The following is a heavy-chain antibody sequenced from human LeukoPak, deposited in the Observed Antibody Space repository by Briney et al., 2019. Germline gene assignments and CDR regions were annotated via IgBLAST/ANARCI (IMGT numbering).Heavy chain of an antibody. J-gene: IGHJ2*01. Sequence: SETLSLNCTVSRGSITSSYWNWIPQPAGRGLGWIGRLSSSGTTYNPSLKSRFTMSLDTTKNHFSLRLRSVTAADTAVYYCAREQGIGVYWYWYFDLWGRGTLITVSS. CDR1: RGSITSSY. CDR3: AREQGIGVYWYWYFDL. CDR2: LSSSGTT. D-gene: IGHD2-8*02. V-gene: IGHV4-4*07.